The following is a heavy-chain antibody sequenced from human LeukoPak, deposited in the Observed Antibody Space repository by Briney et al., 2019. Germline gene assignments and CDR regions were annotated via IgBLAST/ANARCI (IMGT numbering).Heavy chain of an antibody. J-gene: IGHJ4*02. CDR2: IYHSGST. CDR3: ARGISTTGTDY. CDR1: GYSISSGYY. Sequence: SETLSLTCTVSGYSISSGYYWGWIRQPPGKGLEWIGSIYHSGSTYYNPSLESRLTISVDTSKNQFSLKLSSMTAADTAVYYCARGISTTGTDYWGQGTLVTVSS. D-gene: IGHD1-1*01. V-gene: IGHV4-38-2*02.